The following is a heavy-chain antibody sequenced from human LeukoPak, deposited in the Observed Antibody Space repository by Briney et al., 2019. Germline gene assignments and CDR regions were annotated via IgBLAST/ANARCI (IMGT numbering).Heavy chain of an antibody. CDR2: IYSGGGT. CDR1: GFTVGSNQ. CDR3: ARKTDTSMLGDY. Sequence: HSGGSLRLSCAASGFTVGSNQMTWVRQAPGKGLEWVSLIYSGGGTKYADSVKGRFTTSRDNSKNTLYLQMNSLRVEDTAVYYCARKTDTSMLGDYWGQGTLVTVSS. V-gene: IGHV3-66*02. J-gene: IGHJ4*02. D-gene: IGHD5-18*01.